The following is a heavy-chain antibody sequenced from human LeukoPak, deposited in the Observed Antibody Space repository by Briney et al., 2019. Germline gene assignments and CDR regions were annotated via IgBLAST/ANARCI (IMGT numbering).Heavy chain of an antibody. J-gene: IGHJ4*02. CDR2: ISSSSSSTI. Sequence: PGGSLRLSCAASGFTFSSYSMNWVRQAPGKGLEWVSYISSSSSSTIYYADSVKGRFTISRDNAKNSLYLQMNSLRTEDTAVYYCARVQSSSSWYFDYWGQGTLVTVSS. CDR1: GFTFSSYS. CDR3: ARVQSSSSWYFDY. D-gene: IGHD6-13*01. V-gene: IGHV3-48*01.